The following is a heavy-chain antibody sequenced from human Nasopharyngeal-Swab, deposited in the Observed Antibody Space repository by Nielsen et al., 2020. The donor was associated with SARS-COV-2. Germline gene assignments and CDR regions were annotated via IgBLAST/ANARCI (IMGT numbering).Heavy chain of an antibody. CDR1: GYNFTTYD. V-gene: IGHV1-8*01. J-gene: IGHJ4*02. CDR3: ARGGVGPVGGALDY. D-gene: IGHD1-26*01. CDR2: MNPNSGNT. Sequence: ASVNVSCKASGYNFTTYDFNWVRQATAQGLEWMGWMNPNSGNTGYAQKFQGRVTMTRKTSLSTAYLELRSLRSDDTAVYYCARGGVGPVGGALDYWGQGTLVTVSS.